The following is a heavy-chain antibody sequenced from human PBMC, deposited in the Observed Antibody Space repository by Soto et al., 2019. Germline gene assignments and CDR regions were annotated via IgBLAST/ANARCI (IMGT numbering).Heavy chain of an antibody. CDR1: GGTFSSYA. J-gene: IGHJ6*02. CDR2: IIPIFGTA. Sequence: SVKVSCKASGGTFSSYAISWVRQAPGQGLEWMGGIIPIFGTANYAQKFQGRVTITADESTSTAYMELSSLRSEDTAVYYCARAFFQGVIPDSYYYYGMDVWGQGTTVTVSS. CDR3: ARAFFQGVIPDSYYYYGMDV. V-gene: IGHV1-69*13. D-gene: IGHD3-10*01.